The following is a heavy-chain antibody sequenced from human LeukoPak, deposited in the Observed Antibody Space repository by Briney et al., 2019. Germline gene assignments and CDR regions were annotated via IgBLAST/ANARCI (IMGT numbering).Heavy chain of an antibody. V-gene: IGHV3-74*01. Sequence: PGGSLRLSCAAPGLTFSSHWMHWVRQAPGKGLVWVSRITNDGSSTTYADSVKGRFTISRDSSKNTLFLHMNTLRADDTAIYYCAKDRTVGASYWYFDLWGRGTLVTVSS. CDR2: ITNDGSST. D-gene: IGHD1-26*01. CDR3: AKDRTVGASYWYFDL. CDR1: GLTFSSHW. J-gene: IGHJ2*01.